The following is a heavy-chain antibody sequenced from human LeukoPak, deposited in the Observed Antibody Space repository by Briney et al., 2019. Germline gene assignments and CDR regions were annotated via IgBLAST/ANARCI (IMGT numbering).Heavy chain of an antibody. CDR1: GYTFTVYY. J-gene: IGHJ4*02. CDR3: VFRGSYRFDY. V-gene: IGHV1-2*06. D-gene: IGHD3-16*02. Sequence: GASVKVSCTASGYTFTVYYMHWVRQAPGQGLEWMGRINPNSGGTNYAQKFQGRVTMTSDASISTAYMELSRLRSADTAVYYCVFRGSYRFDYWGQGTLVTVSS. CDR2: INPNSGGT.